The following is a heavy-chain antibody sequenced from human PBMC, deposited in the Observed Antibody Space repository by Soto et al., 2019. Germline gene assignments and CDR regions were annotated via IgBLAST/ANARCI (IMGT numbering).Heavy chain of an antibody. J-gene: IGHJ3*02. Sequence: QVQLVESGGGVVQPGRSLRLSCAASGFPFSSYGMHWVGQAPGKGLGWGAVIWYDGSNKYYADSVKGRFTISRDNSKNTLYLQMNSLRAEDTAVYYCARDYSITFGGVIVLDAFDIWGQGTMVTVSS. V-gene: IGHV3-33*01. CDR1: GFPFSSYG. D-gene: IGHD3-16*02. CDR3: ARDYSITFGGVIVLDAFDI. CDR2: IWYDGSNK.